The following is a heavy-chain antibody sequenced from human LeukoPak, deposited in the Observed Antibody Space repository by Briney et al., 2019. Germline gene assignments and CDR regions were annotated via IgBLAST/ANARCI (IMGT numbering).Heavy chain of an antibody. D-gene: IGHD2-21*02. Sequence: ASVKVSCKASGYTFTGYYMHWVRQAPGQGLEWMGRINPNSGGTNYAQKFQGRVTMTRDTSISTAYMELSRLRSDDTAVYYCARENEHIVLVTATHYWYFDLWGRGTLVTVSS. CDR2: INPNSGGT. J-gene: IGHJ2*01. V-gene: IGHV1-2*06. CDR3: ARENEHIVLVTATHYWYFDL. CDR1: GYTFTGYY.